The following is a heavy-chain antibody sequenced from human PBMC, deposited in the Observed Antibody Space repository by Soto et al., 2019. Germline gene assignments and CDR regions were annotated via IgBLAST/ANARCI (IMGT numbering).Heavy chain of an antibody. J-gene: IGHJ4*02. V-gene: IGHV3-21*01. Sequence: PGGGLRRSCAASGFPFNNFSLNWVPPAPGKGLEWVSTISSSSSYIYYADSVKGRFTISRDNAKNSLYLQMNSLRAEDTAVYYCARALYSRSRFSPFDYWGQGTLVTVSS. D-gene: IGHD6-6*01. CDR1: GFPFNNFS. CDR2: ISSSSSYI. CDR3: ARALYSRSRFSPFDY.